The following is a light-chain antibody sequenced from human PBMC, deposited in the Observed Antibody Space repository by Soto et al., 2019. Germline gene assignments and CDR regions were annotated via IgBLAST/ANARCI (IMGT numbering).Light chain of an antibody. J-gene: IGKJ1*01. V-gene: IGKV1-5*01. Sequence: DIQMTQSPSTLSAAIGDRVTITCRASQSISGWLAWYQQKPGKAPKLLISDVSSLESGVPSRFSGSGSGTEFTITISSLQPDDFAVYYCQQYHDYWTFGPGTKVEVK. CDR3: QQYHDYWT. CDR1: QSISGW. CDR2: DVS.